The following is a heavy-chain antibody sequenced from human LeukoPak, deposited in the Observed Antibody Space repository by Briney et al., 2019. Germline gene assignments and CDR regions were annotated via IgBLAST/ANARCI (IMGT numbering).Heavy chain of an antibody. D-gene: IGHD3-10*01. J-gene: IGHJ3*02. CDR1: VGSFRGYY. CDR2: IKHSGST. CDR3: ATGRRGGAFDI. V-gene: IGHV4-34*01. Sequence: SETLSLTCAVYVGSFRGYYWSWIRQPPRTGLEWIGEIKHSGSTNHNPSLKSRVTLSVDTSKNEFSLNLTSVTAADSAVYCCATGRRGGAFDIWGQGTMVTVSS.